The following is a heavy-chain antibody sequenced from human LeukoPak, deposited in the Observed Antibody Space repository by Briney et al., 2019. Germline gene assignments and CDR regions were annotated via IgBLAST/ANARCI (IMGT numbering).Heavy chain of an antibody. J-gene: IGHJ4*02. CDR2: IKQDGNEK. CDR1: GFTFSNYC. Sequence: GGSLRLSCAASGFTFSNYCMHWVRQAPGKGLEWVANIKQDGNEKYYVDSVKGRFTIPRDNAKNTLYLQMNSLRAEDTAVYYCARDYFDYWGQGTLVTVSS. V-gene: IGHV3-7*03. CDR3: ARDYFDY.